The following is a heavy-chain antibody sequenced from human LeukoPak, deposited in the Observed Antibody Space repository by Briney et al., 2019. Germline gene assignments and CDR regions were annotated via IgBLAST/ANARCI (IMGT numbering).Heavy chain of an antibody. J-gene: IGHJ4*02. CDR2: IKSDGSST. CDR1: GFTFSSYW. D-gene: IGHD6-13*01. CDR3: ARDSSSWYYDY. V-gene: IGHV3-74*03. Sequence: GGSLRLSCAASGFTFSSYWMHWVRQAPGKGLGWVSCIKSDGSSTTYADSVKGRFTISRDNAKNTLHLQMNSLRAEDTAVYYCARDSSSWYYDYWGQGTLVTVSS.